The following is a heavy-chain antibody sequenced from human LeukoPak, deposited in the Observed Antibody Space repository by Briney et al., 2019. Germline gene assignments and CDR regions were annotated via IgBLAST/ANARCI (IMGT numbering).Heavy chain of an antibody. V-gene: IGHV3-48*01. CDR3: AREGSQWLAKHYYCYYYMDV. J-gene: IGHJ6*03. D-gene: IGHD6-19*01. Sequence: PGGSLRLSCAASGFTFSSYSMNWVRQAPGKGLEWVSYICSSSSTIYYADSVKGRFTISRDNAKNSLYLQMNSLRAEDTAVYYCAREGSQWLAKHYYCYYYMDVWGKGTTVTVSS. CDR1: GFTFSSYS. CDR2: ICSSSSTI.